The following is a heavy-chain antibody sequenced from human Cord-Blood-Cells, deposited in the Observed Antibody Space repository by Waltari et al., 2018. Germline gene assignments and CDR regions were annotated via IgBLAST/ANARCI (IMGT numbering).Heavy chain of an antibody. CDR2: TYYRSKWYN. D-gene: IGHD1-7*01. CDR3: ARDDLTGTTAFDI. CDR1: GNSVSSNNAP. J-gene: IGHJ3*02. Sequence: QVQLQQSGPGLVKPSQTLSLTCSISGNSVSSNNAPWHWIRQSPSRGLEWLGSTYYRSKWYNDYAVSVKSRITINPDTSKNQFSLQLNSVTPEDTAVYYCARDDLTGTTAFDIWGQGTMVTVSS. V-gene: IGHV6-1*01.